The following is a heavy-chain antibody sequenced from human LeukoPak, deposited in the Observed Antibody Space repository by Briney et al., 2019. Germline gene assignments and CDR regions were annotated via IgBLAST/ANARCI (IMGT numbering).Heavy chain of an antibody. Sequence: ASVKVSCKASGYTFTSYGISWVRQAPGQGLEWMGWINPNSGGTNYAQKFQGRVTMTRDTSISTAYMELSRLRSDDTAVYYCAGDHLWLPGSVWGQGTLVTVSS. CDR1: GYTFTSYG. CDR3: AGDHLWLPGSV. J-gene: IGHJ4*02. V-gene: IGHV1-2*02. CDR2: INPNSGGT. D-gene: IGHD5-18*01.